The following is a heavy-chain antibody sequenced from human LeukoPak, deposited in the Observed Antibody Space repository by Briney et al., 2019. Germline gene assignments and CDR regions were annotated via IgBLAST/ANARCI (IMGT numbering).Heavy chain of an antibody. Sequence: PSQTLSLTCTVSGGSISRGSYFWSWIRQPAGKGLEWIGRFYTSATPNYNPSLKSRVTISVDTSRNQFSLKLSSVTAADTAVYYCARGGIPDYWGQGILVTVSS. CDR1: GGSISRGSYF. CDR2: FYTSATP. J-gene: IGHJ4*02. D-gene: IGHD2-21*01. CDR3: ARGGIPDY. V-gene: IGHV4-61*02.